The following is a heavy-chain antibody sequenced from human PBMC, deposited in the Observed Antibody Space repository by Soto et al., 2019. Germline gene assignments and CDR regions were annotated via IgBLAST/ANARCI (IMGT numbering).Heavy chain of an antibody. Sequence: SETLSLTCTVSGGSVSSGSSYWIWIRQPPGKGLEWIGLIYYSGSTHYRPSLRGRVTISVDTSKNQFSLKLSSVTAADTAVYYCARDRRADGIPLGWFDPGGQGTRVTVS. CDR3: ARDRRADGIPLGWFDP. CDR2: IYYSGST. CDR1: GGSVSSGSSY. D-gene: IGHD2-21*01. J-gene: IGHJ5*02. V-gene: IGHV4-61*01.